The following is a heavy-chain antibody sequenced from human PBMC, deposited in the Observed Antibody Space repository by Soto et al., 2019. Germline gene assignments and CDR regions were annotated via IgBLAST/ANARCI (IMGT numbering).Heavy chain of an antibody. V-gene: IGHV4-61*08. Sequence: SETLSLTCSVSGDSVSSGDYYWSWIRQPPGKGLEWIGHVYFSGSTNYIPSLKSRLTMSVDTAKNQFSLKLSSVTAADTAVYYCARIPVDTYMIYWSDPWGQGTQVTVSS. CDR1: GDSVSSGDYY. CDR2: VYFSGST. CDR3: ARIPVDTYMIYWSDP. J-gene: IGHJ5*02. D-gene: IGHD3-16*01.